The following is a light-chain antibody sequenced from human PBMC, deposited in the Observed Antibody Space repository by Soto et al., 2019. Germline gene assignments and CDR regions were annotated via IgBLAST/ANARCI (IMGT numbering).Light chain of an antibody. CDR3: SSFTTSSTLV. CDR2: DVS. Sequence: SVLTQPASVSGSPGQPITISCTGTSNDVGSFDSVAWYQHNPGKAPKLMIYDVSNRPSGVSSRFSGSKSGNTASLSISGLQTEDEANYYCSSFTTSSTLVFGTGTKVTVL. J-gene: IGLJ1*01. CDR1: SNDVGSFDS. V-gene: IGLV2-14*01.